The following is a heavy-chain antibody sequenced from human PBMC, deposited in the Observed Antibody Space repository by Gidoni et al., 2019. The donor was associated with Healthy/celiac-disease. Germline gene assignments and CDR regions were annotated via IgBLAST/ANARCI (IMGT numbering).Heavy chain of an antibody. Sequence: QVQLQESGPGLVKPSHTLSLTCTVSGGSISLGGYYCSWISQHPGKGLVWIGYIYYIGSTYYNPSLKSRVTISVDTSKNQFSLKLGSVTAADTAVYYCASMTTVSYYFDYWGQGTLVTVSS. V-gene: IGHV4-31*03. D-gene: IGHD4-17*01. CDR1: GGSISLGGYY. CDR2: IYYIGST. J-gene: IGHJ4*02. CDR3: ASMTTVSYYFDY.